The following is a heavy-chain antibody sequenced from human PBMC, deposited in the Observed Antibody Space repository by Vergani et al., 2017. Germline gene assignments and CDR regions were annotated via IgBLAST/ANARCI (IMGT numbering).Heavy chain of an antibody. CDR2: IKSKTDGGTT. CDR1: GFTFSNAW. CDR3: TTVWGDYGDFLIDY. V-gene: IGHV3-15*01. Sequence: EVQLVESGGGLVKPGGSLRLSCAASGFTFSNAWMSWVRQAPGKGLEWVGRIKSKTDGGTTDYAAPVKGRFTISRDDSKNTLYLQMNSLKTEDTAVYYCTTVWGDYGDFLIDYWGQGTLVTVSS. J-gene: IGHJ4*02. D-gene: IGHD4-17*01.